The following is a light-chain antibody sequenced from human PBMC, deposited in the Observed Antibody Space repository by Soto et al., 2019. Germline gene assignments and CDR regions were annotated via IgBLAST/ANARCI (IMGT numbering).Light chain of an antibody. CDR3: QQYGSLPPSYT. CDR2: GTS. J-gene: IGKJ2*01. V-gene: IGKV3-20*01. Sequence: ELVLTQSPGTLSLSPGERASLSCRASQRMSSNYLAWYQQKPGQAPRLLIYGTSSRATGIPDRFSGSGSGTHFTLTISGLEPEDSAVYYCQQYGSLPPSYTFGQGTKLEIK. CDR1: QRMSSNY.